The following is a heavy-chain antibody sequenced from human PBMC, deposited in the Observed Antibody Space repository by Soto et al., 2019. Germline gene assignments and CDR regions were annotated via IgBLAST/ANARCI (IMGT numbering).Heavy chain of an antibody. Sequence: ASVKVSCKASGYTFTSYAMHWVRQAPGQRLEWMGWINAGNGNTKYSQKFQGRVTITRDTSASTAYMELSSLRSEDTAVYYCARGITIFGDNWFDLWGQGTLVTVSS. CDR1: GYTFTSYA. J-gene: IGHJ5*02. D-gene: IGHD3-3*01. V-gene: IGHV1-3*01. CDR2: INAGNGNT. CDR3: ARGITIFGDNWFDL.